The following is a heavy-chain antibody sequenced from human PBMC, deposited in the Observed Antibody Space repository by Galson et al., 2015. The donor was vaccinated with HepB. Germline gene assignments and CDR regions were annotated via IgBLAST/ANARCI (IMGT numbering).Heavy chain of an antibody. V-gene: IGHV1-8*01. CDR1: GYTFTSYD. D-gene: IGHD6-13*01. J-gene: IGHJ5*02. Sequence: SVKVSCKASGYTFTSYDINWVRQATGQGLEWMGWMNPNSGDTGYAQKFQGRVTMTRNTSMSTAYMELSSLRSEDTAVYYCARALATANWFDPWGQGTQVTVSS. CDR2: MNPNSGDT. CDR3: ARALATANWFDP.